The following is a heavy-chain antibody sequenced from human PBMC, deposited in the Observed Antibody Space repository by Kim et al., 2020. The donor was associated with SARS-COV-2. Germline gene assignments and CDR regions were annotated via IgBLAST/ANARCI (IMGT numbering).Heavy chain of an antibody. CDR2: INHSGST. Sequence: SETLSLTCAVYGGSFSGYYWSWIRQPPGKGLEWIGEINHSGSTNYNPSLKSRVTISVDTSKNQFSLKLSSVTAADTAVYYCAKNYDILTGYAAFDIWGQGTMVTVSS. CDR3: AKNYDILTGYAAFDI. J-gene: IGHJ3*02. CDR1: GGSFSGYY. D-gene: IGHD3-9*01. V-gene: IGHV4-34*01.